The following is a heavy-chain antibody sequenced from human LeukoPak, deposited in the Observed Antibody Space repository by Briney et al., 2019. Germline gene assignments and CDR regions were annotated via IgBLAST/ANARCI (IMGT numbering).Heavy chain of an antibody. D-gene: IGHD1-14*01. CDR1: GFTFSSYS. J-gene: IGHJ3*02. CDR2: ISSSSSYI. Sequence: GGSLRLSCAASGFTFSSYSMNWVRQAPGKGLEWVSSISSSSSYIYYADSVKGRFTISRDNAKNSLYLQMNSLRAEDTAVYYCARDNPRNDAFDIWGQGTMVTVSS. CDR3: ARDNPRNDAFDI. V-gene: IGHV3-21*01.